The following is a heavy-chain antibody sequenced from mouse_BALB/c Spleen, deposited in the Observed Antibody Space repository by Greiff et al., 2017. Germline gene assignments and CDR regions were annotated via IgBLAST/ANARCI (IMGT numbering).Heavy chain of an antibody. D-gene: IGHD2-14*01. J-gene: IGHJ3*01. CDR2: ISSGGGST. CDR1: GFAFSSYD. V-gene: IGHV5-12-1*01. Sequence: DVHLVESGGGLVKPGGSLKLSCAASGFAFSSYDMSWVRQTPEKRLEWVAYISSGGGSTYYPDTVKGRFTISRDNAKNTLYLQMSSLKSEDTAMYYCARHRSRPWFAYWGQGTLVTVSA. CDR3: ARHRSRPWFAY.